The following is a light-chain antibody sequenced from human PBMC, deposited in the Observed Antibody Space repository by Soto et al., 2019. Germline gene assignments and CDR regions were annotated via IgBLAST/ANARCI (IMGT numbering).Light chain of an antibody. CDR2: EVS. V-gene: IGLV2-14*01. CDR1: SSDLGGYNY. CDR3: SSYTISSTYV. Sequence: QSVLTQPASVSGSPGQSITISCTGTSSDLGGYNYVSWYQHYPGKAPKLMIYEVSNRPSGVSNRFSGSKSGNTASLTISGLQAEDEADYYCSSYTISSTYVFGTGTKVTVL. J-gene: IGLJ1*01.